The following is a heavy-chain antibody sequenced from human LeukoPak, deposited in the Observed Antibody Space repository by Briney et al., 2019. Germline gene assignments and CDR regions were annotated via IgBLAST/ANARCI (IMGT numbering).Heavy chain of an antibody. CDR1: GFTFSSYA. V-gene: IGHV3-30-3*01. Sequence: PGGSLRLSCAASGFTFSSYAMLWVRQAPGKGLEWVAVISYDGSNKYYADSVKGRFTISRDNSKNTLYLQMNSLRAEDTAVYYCARDRTYYDYVWGSYRSESYDYWGQGTLVTVSS. CDR3: ARDRTYYDYVWGSYRSESYDY. CDR2: ISYDGSNK. J-gene: IGHJ4*02. D-gene: IGHD3-16*02.